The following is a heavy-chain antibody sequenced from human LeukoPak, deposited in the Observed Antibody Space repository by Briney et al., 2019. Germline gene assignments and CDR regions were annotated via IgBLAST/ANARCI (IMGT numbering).Heavy chain of an antibody. CDR1: GFTFSNYA. D-gene: IGHD3-22*01. V-gene: IGHV3-30-3*01. CDR2: MSYDGNNK. CDR3: ARDSSGYYGY. Sequence: GRSLRLSCAASGFTFSNYAMHWVRQAPGKGLEWVAVMSYDGNNKIYADSVKGRFTISRDNSKNSLYLQMNSLRDEDTAVYYCARDSSGYYGYWGRGTLVTVSS. J-gene: IGHJ4*02.